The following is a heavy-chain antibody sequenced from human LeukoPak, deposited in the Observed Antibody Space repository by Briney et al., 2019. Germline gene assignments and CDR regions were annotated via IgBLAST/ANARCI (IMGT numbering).Heavy chain of an antibody. CDR1: GFNFRHAA. V-gene: IGHV3-23*01. J-gene: IGHJ3*01. CDR2: ISFSGDNA. Sequence: GGSLRLSCAVSGFNFRHAAMTWVRQVPGKALEWVGLISFSGDNAYYADSVKGRFTISRANSNDSLSLHMGSLRVEDTAMYYCVKDIELSAWGLGTMVTVSS. D-gene: IGHD3-16*02. CDR3: VKDIELSA.